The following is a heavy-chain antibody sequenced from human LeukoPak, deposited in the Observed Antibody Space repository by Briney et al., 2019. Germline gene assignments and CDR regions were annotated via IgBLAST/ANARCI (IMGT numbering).Heavy chain of an antibody. D-gene: IGHD1-26*01. Sequence: GGSLTLSCTGSGFTFGDFAMSWVRQAPGKGLEWVGFISSKVYAETTEYDASVNGRFIISRDDSKSIASLQMNILKPDDTAVYYCIRSYCDSQCTCYSFYMDVWGKGTTVTVAS. CDR2: ISSKVYAETT. V-gene: IGHV3-49*04. CDR3: IRSYCDSQCTCYSFYMDV. CDR1: GFTFGDFA. J-gene: IGHJ6*03.